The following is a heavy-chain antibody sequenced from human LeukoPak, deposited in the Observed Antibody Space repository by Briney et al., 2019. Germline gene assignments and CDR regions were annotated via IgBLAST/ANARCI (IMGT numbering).Heavy chain of an antibody. CDR1: GGSISSGGYY. Sequence: SQTLSLTCTVSGGSISSGGYYWSWIRQHPGKGLEWIGYIYYSGSTYYNPSLKSRVTISVDTSKNQFSLKLSSVTAADTAVYYCASEGDSSGPRDHWGQGTLVTVSS. CDR3: ASEGDSSGPRDH. V-gene: IGHV4-31*03. CDR2: IYYSGST. D-gene: IGHD6-25*01. J-gene: IGHJ4*02.